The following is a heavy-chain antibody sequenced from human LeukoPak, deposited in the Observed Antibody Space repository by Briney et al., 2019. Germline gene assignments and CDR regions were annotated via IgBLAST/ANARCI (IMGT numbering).Heavy chain of an antibody. V-gene: IGHV4-59*12. CDR3: ARDDRTIAVAGIDY. Sequence: SKTLSLTCTVSGDSTNFYYWSWIRQPPGKGLEWIGYIDYSGRTKYNPSLKSRVTISVDTSKNQFSLKLSSVTAADTAVYYCARDDRTIAVAGIDYWGQGTLVTVSS. D-gene: IGHD6-19*01. J-gene: IGHJ4*02. CDR1: GDSTNFYY. CDR2: IDYSGRT.